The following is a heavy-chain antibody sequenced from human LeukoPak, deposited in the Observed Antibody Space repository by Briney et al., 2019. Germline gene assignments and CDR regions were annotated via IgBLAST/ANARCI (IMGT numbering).Heavy chain of an antibody. CDR2: ITGDGSTA. CDR1: GFTFSTYW. V-gene: IGHV3-74*01. CDR3: VRDTNFKIDY. J-gene: IGHJ4*02. Sequence: PGGSLRLSCAASGFTFSTYWMHWVRQAPGKGLVWVSRITGDGSTATYADSVKGRSTISRDHAKNTLYLQVNSLRVDDTAVYYCVRDTNFKIDYWGQGTLVTVSS. D-gene: IGHD2-2*01.